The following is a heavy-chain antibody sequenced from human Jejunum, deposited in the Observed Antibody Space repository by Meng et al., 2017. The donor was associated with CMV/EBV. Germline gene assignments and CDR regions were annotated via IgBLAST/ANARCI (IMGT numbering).Heavy chain of an antibody. CDR2: KSPTESS. D-gene: IGHD2-2*02. J-gene: IGHJ4*02. CDR3: VRDRCTRTSCYKGAFDF. V-gene: IGHV4-4*02. Sequence: SISNLNWWSWVRQSPGQGLEWLGEKSPTESSNYNPSLKSRVTISVDRSKNQFSLKLTSVTAADTAVYYCVRDRCTRTSCYKGAFDFWSQGTLVTVSS. CDR1: SISNLNW.